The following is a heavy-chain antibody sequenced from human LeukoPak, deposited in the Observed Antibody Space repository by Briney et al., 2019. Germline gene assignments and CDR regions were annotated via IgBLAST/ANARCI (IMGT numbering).Heavy chain of an antibody. Sequence: GGSLRLSCAASGFTFSSYAMSWVRQAPGKGLEWASAISGSGGSTYYADSVKGRFTISRDNSKNTLYLQMNSLRAEDTAVYYCAKDYDFWSGSLACFDYWGQGTLVTVSS. D-gene: IGHD3-3*01. J-gene: IGHJ4*02. CDR1: GFTFSSYA. CDR2: ISGSGGST. V-gene: IGHV3-23*01. CDR3: AKDYDFWSGSLACFDY.